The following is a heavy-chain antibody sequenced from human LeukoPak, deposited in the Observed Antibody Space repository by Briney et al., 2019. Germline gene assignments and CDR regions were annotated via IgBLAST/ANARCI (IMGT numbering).Heavy chain of an antibody. CDR3: ARDWGAYYHFFEN. Sequence: GGSLRLSCEASGFSMSVYWMSWVRQAPGKGLEWVGNIKQDGSERNYVDSVKGRFTISRDNAKKSLYLQMDSLRAEDAAVYYCARDWGAYYHFFENWGQGTLVTVSS. J-gene: IGHJ4*02. D-gene: IGHD3-22*01. CDR2: IKQDGSER. CDR1: GFSMSVYW. V-gene: IGHV3-7*01.